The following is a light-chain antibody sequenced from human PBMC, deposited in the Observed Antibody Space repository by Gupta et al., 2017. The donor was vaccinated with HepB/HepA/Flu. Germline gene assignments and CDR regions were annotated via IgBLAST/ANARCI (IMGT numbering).Light chain of an antibody. CDR3: SSYASNRDVL. CDR2: DVS. V-gene: IGLV2-23*02. CDR1: SRDVGNYKV. Sequence: VLTQPASVSGSPGQSITISCTGTSRDVGNYKVVSWYQQHPGKAPKLMIYDVSKRPAGVSYRFSGSKSGNTASLTISGLQAEDEADYYCSSYASNRDVLFGGGTKLTVL. J-gene: IGLJ2*01.